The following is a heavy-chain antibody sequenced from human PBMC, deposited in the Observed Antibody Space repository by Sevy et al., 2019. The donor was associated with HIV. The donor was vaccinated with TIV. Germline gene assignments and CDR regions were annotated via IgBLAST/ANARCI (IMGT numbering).Heavy chain of an antibody. D-gene: IGHD2-15*01. J-gene: IGHJ3*02. CDR1: GFTFSSYS. V-gene: IGHV3-21*01. Sequence: GGSLRLSCAASGFTFSSYSMNWVRQAPGKGLEWVSSISSSSSYIYYADSVKGRCTISRDNAKNSLYLQMNSLRAEDTAVYYCARGFAVDDAFDIWGQGTMVTVSS. CDR3: ARGFAVDDAFDI. CDR2: ISSSSSYI.